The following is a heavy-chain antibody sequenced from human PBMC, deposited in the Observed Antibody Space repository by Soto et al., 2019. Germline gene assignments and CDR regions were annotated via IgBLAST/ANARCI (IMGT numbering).Heavy chain of an antibody. V-gene: IGHV1-2*02. CDR1: GYTFTDYY. CDR2: INANSGGT. J-gene: IGHJ4*02. D-gene: IGHD5-12*01. CDR3: ARAGLTTLELATTY. Sequence: ASVKVSCKASGYTFTDYYMHWVRQSPGQGLEWMGWINANSGGTKIPQKFQGRVIMTRDTSIITAYMELTRLTSDDTAVYYCARAGLTTLELATTYWGQGTLVTVSS.